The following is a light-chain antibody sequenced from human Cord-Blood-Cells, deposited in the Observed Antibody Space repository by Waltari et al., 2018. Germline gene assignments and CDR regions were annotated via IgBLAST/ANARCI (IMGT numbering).Light chain of an antibody. J-gene: IGKJ1*01. V-gene: IGKV4-1*01. Sequence: DIVMTQSPDSLAVPLGERATINCKSSQTVLYSTNNKNYLAWYHQKPGQPPKLLIYWASTRESGVPDRFSGSGSGTDFTLTISSLQAEDVAVYYCQQYYSTPPTFGQGTKVEIK. CDR2: WAS. CDR3: QQYYSTPPT. CDR1: QTVLYSTNNKNY.